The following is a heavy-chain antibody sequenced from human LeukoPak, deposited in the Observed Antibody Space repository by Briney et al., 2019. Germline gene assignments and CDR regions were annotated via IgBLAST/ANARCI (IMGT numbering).Heavy chain of an antibody. CDR2: ISSSSSYI. CDR3: ARDSGDEHLDY. CDR1: GSTFSSYS. D-gene: IGHD7-27*01. J-gene: IGHJ4*02. V-gene: IGHV3-21*01. Sequence: GGSLRLSCAASGSTFSSYSMNWVRQAPGKGLEWVSSISSSSSYIYYADSVKGRFTISRDNAKNSLYLQMNSLRAEDTAVYYCARDSGDEHLDYWGQGTLVTVSS.